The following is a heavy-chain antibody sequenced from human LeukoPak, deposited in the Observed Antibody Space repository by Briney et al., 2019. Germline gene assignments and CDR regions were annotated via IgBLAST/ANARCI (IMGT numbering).Heavy chain of an antibody. D-gene: IGHD1-26*01. J-gene: IGHJ4*02. CDR3: ASSVSSPVGGDY. V-gene: IGHV4-59*01. CDR1: GGSNTHYY. Sequence: SETLSLTCSVSGGSNTHYYWSWIRQPPGKGLEWIGYIYYSGSTNYNPSLKSRVTISVDTSKNQFSLKLSSVTAADTAVYYCASSVSSPVGGDYWGQGTLVTVSS. CDR2: IYYSGST.